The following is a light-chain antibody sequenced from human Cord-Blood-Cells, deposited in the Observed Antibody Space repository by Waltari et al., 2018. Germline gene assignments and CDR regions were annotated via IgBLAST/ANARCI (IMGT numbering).Light chain of an antibody. V-gene: IGLV2-14*01. J-gene: IGLJ1*01. CDR2: EVN. Sequence: SALTQPASVSGSSGQSITLSRTVTRSDAGGYNAVPLYQQHPGKAPKLMIYEVNNRPSGFSNRFTGSKSGNTASLTISGLQAEDEADYYCSSYTSSSTYVCGTGTKVTVL. CDR3: SSYTSSSTYV. CDR1: RSDAGGYNA.